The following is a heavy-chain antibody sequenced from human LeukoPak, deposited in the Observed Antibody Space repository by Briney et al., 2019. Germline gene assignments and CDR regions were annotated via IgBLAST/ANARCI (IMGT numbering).Heavy chain of an antibody. CDR1: GYTFTGYY. V-gene: IGHV1-2*02. CDR2: INPNNGGT. Sequence: ASVKVSCKASGYTFTGYYMHWVRQAPGQGLEWMGWINPNNGGTNYAQNFQGRVTMTRDTSISSAYMELSRLRSDDAAVYYCARSMDIVVVPAADSSGFDYWGQGTLVTVSS. J-gene: IGHJ4*02. CDR3: ARSMDIVVVPAADSSGFDY. D-gene: IGHD2-2*03.